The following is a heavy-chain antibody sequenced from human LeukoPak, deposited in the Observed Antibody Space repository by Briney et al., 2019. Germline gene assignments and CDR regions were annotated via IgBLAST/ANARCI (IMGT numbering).Heavy chain of an antibody. V-gene: IGHV3-48*01. Sequence: GGSLRLSCAASGFTFSSYSMNWVRQAPGKGLEWVSYISSSSSTIYYADSVKGRFTISRDNSKNTLYLQMNNLRAEDTAMYYCAKVRWDNSGWYYLDSWGQGTLVTVSS. CDR2: ISSSSSTI. J-gene: IGHJ4*02. D-gene: IGHD6-19*01. CDR3: AKVRWDNSGWYYLDS. CDR1: GFTFSSYS.